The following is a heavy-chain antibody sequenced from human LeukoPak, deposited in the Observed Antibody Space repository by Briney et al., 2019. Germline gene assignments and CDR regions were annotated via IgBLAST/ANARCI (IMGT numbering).Heavy chain of an antibody. J-gene: IGHJ3*01. V-gene: IGHV4-31*03. D-gene: IGHD2-21*01. CDR2: IYYRGST. CDR3: ATPYCGAISCLDVFDV. CDR1: GVSLSSDKYY. Sequence: SQTLSLTCTVSGVSLSSDKYYWTWIRQRPGKVLEWIGHIYYRGSTSFNPSLKSRVSMSMDTSKSQFSLKLTSVTAADTAVYYCATPYCGAISCLDVFDVWGQGTVVTVSS.